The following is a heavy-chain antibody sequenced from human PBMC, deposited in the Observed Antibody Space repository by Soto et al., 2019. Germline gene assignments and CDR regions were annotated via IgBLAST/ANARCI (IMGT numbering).Heavy chain of an antibody. J-gene: IGHJ4*02. Sequence: PGESLTISVTWSGYSFTRYWISWVSQMPGKGLEWMGRIDPSDSYTNYSPSFQGHVTISADKSISTAYLQWSSLKASDTAMYYCARLPWYDSSGPSGVDYWGQGTLVTVSS. CDR1: GYSFTRYW. V-gene: IGHV5-10-1*01. D-gene: IGHD3-22*01. CDR2: IDPSDSYT. CDR3: ARLPWYDSSGPSGVDY.